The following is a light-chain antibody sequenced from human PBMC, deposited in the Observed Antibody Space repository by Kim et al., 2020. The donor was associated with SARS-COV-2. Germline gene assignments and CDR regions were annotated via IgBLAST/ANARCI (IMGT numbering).Light chain of an antibody. Sequence: SSSPGEGATLSCRASQSMGGFLAWYQQRPGQTPRLLIYDTSKRATGIPARFSGSGSGTDFTLTISTLESEDFAIYYCQRSSWPITFGQGTRLEIK. CDR2: DTS. V-gene: IGKV3-11*01. CDR3: QRSSWPIT. J-gene: IGKJ5*01. CDR1: QSMGGF.